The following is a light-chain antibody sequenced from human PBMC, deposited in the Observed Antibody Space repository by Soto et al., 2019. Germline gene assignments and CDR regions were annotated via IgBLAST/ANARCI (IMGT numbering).Light chain of an antibody. CDR3: TSYACSNTGYV. J-gene: IGLJ1*01. Sequence: QSVLTQPPSASGSPGQSVTISCTGTSGDVGGYNYVSWYQQHPGKAPRLMIYEVSKRPSGVPDRFSGSKSGNTASLTVSGLQAEDEADYYCTSYACSNTGYVFGSGTESPS. CDR2: EVS. CDR1: SGDVGGYNY. V-gene: IGLV2-8*01.